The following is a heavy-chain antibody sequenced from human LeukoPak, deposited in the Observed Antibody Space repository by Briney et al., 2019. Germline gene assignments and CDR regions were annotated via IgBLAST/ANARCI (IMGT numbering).Heavy chain of an antibody. CDR1: GGTSGSYV. V-gene: IGHV1-69*13. CDR2: ILPIFGTA. Sequence: GASVKVSCKTSGGTSGSYVISWVRQAPGQGLDWMGGILPIFGTADYAQKFQGRVTITADESTNTAYMELKSLTSEDTAVYYCARDRGGLDPWGQGTLVTVSS. CDR3: ARDRGGLDP. D-gene: IGHD4-23*01. J-gene: IGHJ5*02.